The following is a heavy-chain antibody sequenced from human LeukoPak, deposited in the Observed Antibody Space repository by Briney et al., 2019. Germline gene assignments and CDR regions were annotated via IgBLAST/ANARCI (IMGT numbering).Heavy chain of an antibody. CDR1: GFTFDDYA. V-gene: IGHV3-9*01. CDR3: AKDENRVPAMVGEY. Sequence: GGSLRLSCAASGFTFDDYAMHWVRQAPGKGLEWVSGISWNSGTIGYADSVKGRFTISRDNAKNSLYLQMNSLRAEDTALYYCAKDENRVPAMVGEYWGKGTLVSVST. J-gene: IGHJ4*02. CDR2: ISWNSGTI. D-gene: IGHD5-18*01.